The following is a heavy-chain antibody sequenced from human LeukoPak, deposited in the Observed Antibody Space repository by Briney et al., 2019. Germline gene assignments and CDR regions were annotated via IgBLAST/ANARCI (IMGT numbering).Heavy chain of an antibody. V-gene: IGHV3-64*01. CDR2: ISSNGGST. J-gene: IGHJ4*02. CDR1: GFTFSSYA. D-gene: IGHD4-17*01. Sequence: GGSLRLSCAASGFTFSSYAMSWVRQAPGKGLEYVSAISSNGGSTYYANSVKGRFTISRDNSKNTLYLQMGSLRAEDMAVYYCARSGIGYGDYDYWGQGTLVTVSS. CDR3: ARSGIGYGDYDY.